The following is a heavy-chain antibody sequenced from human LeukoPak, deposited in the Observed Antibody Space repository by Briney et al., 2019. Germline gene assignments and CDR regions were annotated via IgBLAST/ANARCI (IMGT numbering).Heavy chain of an antibody. CDR1: GGSFSDYY. CDR2: FTRIGII. D-gene: IGHD4-17*01. CDR3: AGVYGDYSDFDY. J-gene: IGHJ4*02. Sequence: SETLSFTCAVYGGSFSDYYWSWIRQPPGKGLEWIGEFTRIGIINYNPSLKSRITISADTSKNQFSLKLSSVTAADTAIYYCAGVYGDYSDFDYWGQGTLVTVSS. V-gene: IGHV4-34*01.